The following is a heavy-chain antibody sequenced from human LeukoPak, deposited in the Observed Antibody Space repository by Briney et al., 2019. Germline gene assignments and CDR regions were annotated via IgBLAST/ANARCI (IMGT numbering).Heavy chain of an antibody. D-gene: IGHD5-24*01. CDR2: ISGSGGST. CDR1: GFTFSSYG. J-gene: IGHJ4*02. Sequence: GGSLRLSCAASGFTFSSYGMSWVRQAPGKGLEWVSAISGSGGSTYYADSVKGRFTVSRDNSKDTLYLQINSLRAEDTAVYYCAKDDRWLQYNDWGQGTLVTVSS. CDR3: AKDDRWLQYND. V-gene: IGHV3-23*01.